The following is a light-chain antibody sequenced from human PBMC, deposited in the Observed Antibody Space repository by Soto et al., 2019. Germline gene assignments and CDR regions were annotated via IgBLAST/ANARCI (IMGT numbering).Light chain of an antibody. CDR2: EVN. CDR1: SGDVGGYNY. CDR3: SSYAGSNNFVL. J-gene: IGLJ2*01. Sequence: QSALTQPPSASGSPGQSVTISCTGTSGDVGGYNYVSWYQQHSGKAPKLMIYEVNKRPSGVPDRFSGSKSGNTASLTVSGLQAEDEADYYCSSYAGSNNFVLFGGGTQLTVL. V-gene: IGLV2-8*01.